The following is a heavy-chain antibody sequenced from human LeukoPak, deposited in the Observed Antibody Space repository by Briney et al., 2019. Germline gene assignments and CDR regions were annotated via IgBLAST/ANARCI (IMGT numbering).Heavy chain of an antibody. CDR2: IWYSGSMQ. J-gene: IGHJ2*01. CDR1: GFNFSNSG. V-gene: IGHV3-30*02. D-gene: IGHD2-21*01. Sequence: AGGSLRLSCAASGFNFSNSGMHWVRQAPGKGLEWMAVIWYSGSMQYYADNVKGRFAISRDNAKNMLFLQMNSLKSEDTAVYYCAKDPGGGPHRRSPYWYLDLWGRGTLVIVSS. CDR3: AKDPGGGPHRRSPYWYLDL.